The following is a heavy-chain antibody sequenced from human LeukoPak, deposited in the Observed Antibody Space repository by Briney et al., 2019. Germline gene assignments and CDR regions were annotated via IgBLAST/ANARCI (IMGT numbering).Heavy chain of an antibody. CDR1: GFTFSSYS. J-gene: IGHJ5*02. V-gene: IGHV3-23*01. Sequence: GGSLRLSCAASGFTFSSYSMNWVRQAPGKGLEWVSTISGSDDNTYYADSVKGRFTISRDISKNTLYLQMNSLRADDTAVYYCANDFDPWGQGTLVTVSS. CDR3: ANDFDP. CDR2: ISGSDDNT.